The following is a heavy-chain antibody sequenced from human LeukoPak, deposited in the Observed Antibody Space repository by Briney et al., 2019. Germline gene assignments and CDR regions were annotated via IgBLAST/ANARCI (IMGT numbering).Heavy chain of an antibody. Sequence: GGSLRLSCAASGFTFSSNYMSWVRQAPGKGLEWVSVIYSGGSTYYADSVKGRFTISRHNSKNTLYLQMNSLRAEDTAVYYCARVGGAYYEILTGSPGGDYWGQGTLVTVST. J-gene: IGHJ4*02. CDR2: IYSGGST. CDR3: ARVGGAYYEILTGSPGGDY. D-gene: IGHD3-9*01. CDR1: GFTFSSNY. V-gene: IGHV3-53*04.